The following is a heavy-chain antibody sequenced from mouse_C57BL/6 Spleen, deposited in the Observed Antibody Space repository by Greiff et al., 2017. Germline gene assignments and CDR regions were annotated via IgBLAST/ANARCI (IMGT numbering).Heavy chain of an antibody. CDR1: GFNIKDYY. Sequence: DVKLVESGAELVKPGASVKLSCTASGFNIKDYYMHWVKQRTEQGLEWIGRIDPEDGETKYAPKFQGRATISADTTSNTAYLQLSSLTSEDTAVYYCARQYSNYAFDYWGQGTTLTVSS. CDR3: ARQYSNYAFDY. CDR2: IDPEDGET. V-gene: IGHV14-2*01. J-gene: IGHJ2*01. D-gene: IGHD2-5*01.